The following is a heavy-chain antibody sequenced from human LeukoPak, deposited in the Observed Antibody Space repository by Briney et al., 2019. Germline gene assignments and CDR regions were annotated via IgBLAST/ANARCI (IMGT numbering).Heavy chain of an antibody. CDR1: GESFSGYY. J-gene: IGHJ4*02. Sequence: SETLSLTCAVYGESFSGYYWSWVRQPPGKGLEWLGEINHSGSTNYNPSLKSRVTISVDTSKNQFSLKLSSVTAADTAVYYCARAPQYSSSYNDYWGQGTLVTVSS. V-gene: IGHV4-34*01. D-gene: IGHD6-6*01. CDR2: INHSGST. CDR3: ARAPQYSSSYNDY.